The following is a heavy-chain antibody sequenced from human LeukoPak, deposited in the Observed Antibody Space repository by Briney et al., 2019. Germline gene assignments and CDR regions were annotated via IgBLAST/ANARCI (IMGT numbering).Heavy chain of an antibody. J-gene: IGHJ4*02. D-gene: IGHD1-26*01. CDR3: TTDGVGVEGATYDN. V-gene: IGHV3-73*01. Sequence: GGSLRLSCAASGFTFSGSAMHWVRQASGKGLEWVGRIRSKANSYATVYAASVKGRFTISRDDSKNTLYLQMNSLKTEDTAVYYCTTDGVGVEGATYDNWGQGTLVSVSS. CDR2: IRSKANSYAT. CDR1: GFTFSGSA.